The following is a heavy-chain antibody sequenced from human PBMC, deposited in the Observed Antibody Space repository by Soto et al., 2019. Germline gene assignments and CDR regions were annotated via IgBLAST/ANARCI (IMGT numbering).Heavy chain of an antibody. Sequence: EVQLLESGGGLAQPGGSLRLSCAASGFTFNSYAMTWVRQAPGKGLEWVSAISGSGDSTYYADSVKGRFTISRDNSKNTLYLQMNRLRAEVTAVYYCAKAGDSSGYYCRGDWFDPWGQGTLVTVSS. CDR1: GFTFNSYA. CDR3: AKAGDSSGYYCRGDWFDP. V-gene: IGHV3-23*01. CDR2: ISGSGDST. J-gene: IGHJ5*02. D-gene: IGHD3-22*01.